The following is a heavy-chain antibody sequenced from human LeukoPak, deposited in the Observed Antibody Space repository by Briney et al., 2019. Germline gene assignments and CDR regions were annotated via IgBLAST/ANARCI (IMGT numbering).Heavy chain of an antibody. V-gene: IGHV3-30*04. D-gene: IGHD5-18*01. CDR3: AKGSYTAMVWGIAFDI. CDR2: ISYDGSNK. J-gene: IGHJ3*02. Sequence: GRSLRLSCAASGFTFSTYAMHWVRQAPGKGLEWVAFISYDGSNKYYADSVKGRFTISRDNSKNTLYLQMNSLRAEDTAVYYCAKGSYTAMVWGIAFDIWGQGTMVTVSS. CDR1: GFTFSTYA.